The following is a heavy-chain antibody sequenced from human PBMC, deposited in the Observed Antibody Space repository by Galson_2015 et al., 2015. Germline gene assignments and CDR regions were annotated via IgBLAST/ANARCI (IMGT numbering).Heavy chain of an antibody. J-gene: IGHJ3*02. Sequence: SLRLSCAASGFTFSSYGMHWVRQAPGKVLEWVAVISYDGSNKYYADSVKGRFTISRDNSKNTLYLQMNSLRAEDTAVYYCAKDGSGWFSGAFDIRGQGTMVTVSS. V-gene: IGHV3-30*18. CDR2: ISYDGSNK. CDR3: AKDGSGWFSGAFDI. CDR1: GFTFSSYG. D-gene: IGHD6-19*01.